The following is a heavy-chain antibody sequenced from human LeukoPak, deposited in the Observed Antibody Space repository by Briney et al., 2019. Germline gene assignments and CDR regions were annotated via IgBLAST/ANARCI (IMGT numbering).Heavy chain of an antibody. Sequence: ASVKVSCKASGYTFTSYDINWVRQATGQGLEWMGWMNPNSGNTGYAQKFQGRVTITRNTSISTAYMELSSLRSEDTAVYYCARGVRIRGVFRVFYYYYYMDVWGKGTTVTVSS. J-gene: IGHJ6*03. CDR3: ARGVRIRGVFRVFYYYYYMDV. CDR2: MNPNSGNT. CDR1: GYTFTSYD. D-gene: IGHD3-10*01. V-gene: IGHV1-8*03.